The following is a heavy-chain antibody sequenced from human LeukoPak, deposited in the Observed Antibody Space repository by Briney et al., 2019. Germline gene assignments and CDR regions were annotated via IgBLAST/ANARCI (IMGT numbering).Heavy chain of an antibody. V-gene: IGHV1-69*13. CDR3: ARVLGYSYGYLDY. CDR1: GGTFSSSA. Sequence: SVKVSCKASGGTFSSSAISWVRQAPGQGLEWMGGIIPIFGTANYAQKFQGRVTITADESTSTAYMELSSLRSEDTAVYYCARVLGYSYGYLDYWGQGTLVAVSS. J-gene: IGHJ4*02. CDR2: IIPIFGTA. D-gene: IGHD5-18*01.